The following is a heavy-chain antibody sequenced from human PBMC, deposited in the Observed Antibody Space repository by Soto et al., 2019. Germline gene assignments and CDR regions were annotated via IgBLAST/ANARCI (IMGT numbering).Heavy chain of an antibody. V-gene: IGHV3-23*01. D-gene: IGHD3-22*01. CDR3: AKGEPYYYDSSALRVGAFDI. CDR2: ISGSGGST. J-gene: IGHJ3*02. Sequence: GGSLRLSCAASGFTFSSYAMSWVRQAPGKGLEWVSAISGSGGSTYYADSVKGRFTISRDNSKNTLYLQMNSLRAEDTAVYYCAKGEPYYYDSSALRVGAFDIWGQGTMVTV. CDR1: GFTFSSYA.